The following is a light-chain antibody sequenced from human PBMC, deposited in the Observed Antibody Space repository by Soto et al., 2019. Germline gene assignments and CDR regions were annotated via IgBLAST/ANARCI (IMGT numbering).Light chain of an antibody. V-gene: IGKV2D-29*01. CDR1: QSLLQSNGKTF. J-gene: IGKJ4*01. Sequence: DIVLTQTPLSLSVTPGQPASMSCKSSQSLLQSNGKTFLYWYLQRPGQPPQLLLWEVSNRMSGVPDRFSGSGSGTDFTLQISRVEAEDVGVYYCMQSVEPSFGGGIKVEFK. CDR2: EVS. CDR3: MQSVEPS.